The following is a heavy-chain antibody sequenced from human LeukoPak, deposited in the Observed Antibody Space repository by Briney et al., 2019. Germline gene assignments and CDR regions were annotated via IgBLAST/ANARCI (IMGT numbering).Heavy chain of an antibody. Sequence: SETLSLTCTVSGGSISSGSYYWSWIRQPAGKGLEWIGHIYISGSTNYNPSLQSRVTISVDTSKNQFSLKLSSVTAADTAVYYCASYKNNYASGSYFDYWGQGTLVTVSS. D-gene: IGHD3-10*01. CDR1: GGSISSGSYY. CDR3: ASYKNNYASGSYFDY. V-gene: IGHV4-61*09. CDR2: IYISGST. J-gene: IGHJ4*02.